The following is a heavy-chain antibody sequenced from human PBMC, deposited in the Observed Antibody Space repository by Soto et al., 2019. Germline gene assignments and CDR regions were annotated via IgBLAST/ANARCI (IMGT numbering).Heavy chain of an antibody. J-gene: IGHJ4*02. CDR1: GGTFSSYA. V-gene: IGHV1-69*13. D-gene: IGHD6-19*01. CDR3: ARSQGIAVGPVSYFDY. Sequence: SVKVSCKASGGTFSSYAISWVRQAPGQGLEWMGGIIPIFGTANYAQKFQGRVTITADESTSTAYMELSSLRSEDTAVYYCARSQGIAVGPVSYFDYWGQGTLVTVSS. CDR2: IIPIFGTA.